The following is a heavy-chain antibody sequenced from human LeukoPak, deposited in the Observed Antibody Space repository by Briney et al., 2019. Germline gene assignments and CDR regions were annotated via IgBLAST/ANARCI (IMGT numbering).Heavy chain of an antibody. J-gene: IGHJ5*02. CDR1: GFTFSSFW. V-gene: IGHV3-7*04. Sequence: GGSLRLSWAASGFTFSSFWMSWVRQAPGKGLEWVAHIKEDGSMLSYVDSVKGRFTISRDNAKNSVYLQMNSLRAEDTAVYYCARVVTWFDPWGQGSLVTVSS. CDR3: ARVVTWFDP. CDR2: IKEDGSML.